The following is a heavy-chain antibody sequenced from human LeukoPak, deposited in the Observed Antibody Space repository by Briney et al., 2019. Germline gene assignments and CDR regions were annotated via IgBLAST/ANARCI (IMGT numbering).Heavy chain of an antibody. V-gene: IGHV3-23*01. CDR1: GFTFSSFS. Sequence: GGSLRLSCAASGFTFSSFSMNWVRQAPGKGLEWVSTVSGSGASTYYADSVKGRFTISRDNSKNTLYLQMNSLRAEDTAVYYCAKDGYSSIPGFHFEYWGQGTPVTVSS. CDR2: VSGSGAST. J-gene: IGHJ4*02. CDR3: AKDGYSSIPGFHFEY. D-gene: IGHD6-13*01.